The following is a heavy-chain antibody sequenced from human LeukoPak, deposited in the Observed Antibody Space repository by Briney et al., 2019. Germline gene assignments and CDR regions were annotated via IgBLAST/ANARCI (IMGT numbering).Heavy chain of an antibody. J-gene: IGHJ5*02. D-gene: IGHD2-8*01. CDR2: IYYSGST. CDR1: GGSISSNSYY. CDR3: ARRRLVPNGVFQGP. Sequence: SETLSLTCTVSGGSISSNSYYWGWIRQPPGKGLEWIGGIYYSGSTYYNPSLKNRLTISVDTSKNQFSLKLSSVTAADTAVYYCARRRLVPNGVFQGPWGQGTLVTVSS. V-gene: IGHV4-39*01.